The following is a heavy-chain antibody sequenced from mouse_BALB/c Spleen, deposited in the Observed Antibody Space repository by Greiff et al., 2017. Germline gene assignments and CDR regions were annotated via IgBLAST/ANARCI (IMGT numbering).Heavy chain of an antibody. J-gene: IGHJ2*01. D-gene: IGHD2-14*01. CDR3: ARAGYEGYFDY. V-gene: IGHV5-6-5*01. CDR1: GFTFSSYA. CDR2: ISSGGST. Sequence: EVKLVESGGGLVKPGGSLKLSCAASGFTFSSYAMSWVRQTPEKRLEWVASISSGGSTYYPDSVKGRFTISRDNARNILYLQMSSLRSEDTAMYYCARAGYEGYFDYWGQGTTLTVSS.